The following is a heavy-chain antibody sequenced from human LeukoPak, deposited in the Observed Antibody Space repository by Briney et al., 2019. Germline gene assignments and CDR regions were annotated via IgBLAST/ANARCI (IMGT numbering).Heavy chain of an antibody. J-gene: IGHJ4*02. CDR1: GYTFTSYG. D-gene: IGHD4-11*01. CDR2: ISAYNGNT. CDR3: ARVYSNSSPFDY. Sequence: ASVKVFCTASGYTFTSYGISLVRQAPGQGLECMGRISAYNGNTNYAQKLQGRVTMTTDTSTSTAYMEPRSLRSDDPAVYSCARVYSNSSPFDYWGQGTLVTVSS. V-gene: IGHV1-18*01.